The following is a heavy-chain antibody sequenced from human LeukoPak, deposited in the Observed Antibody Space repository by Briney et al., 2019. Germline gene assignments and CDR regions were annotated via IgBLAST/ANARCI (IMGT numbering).Heavy chain of an antibody. J-gene: IGHJ4*02. CDR2: IYHSGST. Sequence: PSETLFLTSAGSGYSIRSGYYWGWIRQPPGQGLEWIGSIYHSGSTYYNPSLKSRVTISVDTSKNQFSLKLSSVTAADTAVYYCARHSRVVDIVVVPAALSDYWGQGTLVTVSS. V-gene: IGHV4-38-2*01. D-gene: IGHD2-2*03. CDR1: GYSIRSGYY. CDR3: ARHSRVVDIVVVPAALSDY.